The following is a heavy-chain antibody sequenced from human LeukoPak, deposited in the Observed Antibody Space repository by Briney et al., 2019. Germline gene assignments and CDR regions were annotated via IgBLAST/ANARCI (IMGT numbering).Heavy chain of an antibody. CDR3: ARGLSRTVQLEPADY. CDR2: ISSSSSYI. Sequence: PGGSLRLSCAASGFTFSSYSMNWVRQAPGKGLELVSSISSSSSYIYYADSVKGRFTISRDNAKNSLYLQMNSLRAEDTAVYYCARGLSRTVQLEPADYWGQGTLVTVSS. V-gene: IGHV3-21*01. J-gene: IGHJ4*02. CDR1: GFTFSSYS. D-gene: IGHD1-1*01.